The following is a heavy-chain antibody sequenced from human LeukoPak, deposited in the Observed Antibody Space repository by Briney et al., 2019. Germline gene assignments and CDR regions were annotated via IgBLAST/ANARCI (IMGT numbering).Heavy chain of an antibody. Sequence: SETLSLTCSVSGDSLSSDYWTWIRQPAGRGLEWIGRIYDTGSPNYNPSLRSRVTMSVDTSRNQFSLKLNSVTAADTAVYYCAKSNGYGLVDIWGQGTMVTVSS. V-gene: IGHV4-4*07. CDR1: GDSLSSDY. CDR3: AKSNGYGLVDI. CDR2: IYDTGSP. D-gene: IGHD3-10*01. J-gene: IGHJ3*02.